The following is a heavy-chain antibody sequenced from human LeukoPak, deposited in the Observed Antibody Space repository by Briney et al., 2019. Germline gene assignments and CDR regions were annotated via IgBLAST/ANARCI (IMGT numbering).Heavy chain of an antibody. CDR3: ARTGSHYYYYYMDV. CDR2: INHSGST. CDR1: GGSFSGYY. D-gene: IGHD3-10*01. J-gene: IGHJ6*03. V-gene: IGHV4-34*01. Sequence: PSETLSLTCAVYGGSFSGYYWSWIRQPPGKGLEWIGEINHSGSTNYNPSPKSRVTISVDTSKNQFSLKLSSVTAADTAVYYCARTGSHYYYYYMDVWGKGTTVTVSS.